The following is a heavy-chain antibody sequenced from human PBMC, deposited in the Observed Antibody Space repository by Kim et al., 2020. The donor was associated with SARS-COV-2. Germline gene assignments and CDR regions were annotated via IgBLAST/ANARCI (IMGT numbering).Heavy chain of an antibody. CDR1: GFTFSDYY. D-gene: IGHD3-9*01. CDR2: ISSSGSTI. J-gene: IGHJ3*02. V-gene: IGHV3-11*01. CDR3: ARGMGNFDWSSCAFDI. Sequence: GGSLRLSCAASGFTFSDYYMSWIRQAPGKGLEWVSYISSSGSTIYYADSVKGRFTISRDNAKNSLYLQMNSLRAEDTAVYYCARGMGNFDWSSCAFDIWGQGTMVTVSS.